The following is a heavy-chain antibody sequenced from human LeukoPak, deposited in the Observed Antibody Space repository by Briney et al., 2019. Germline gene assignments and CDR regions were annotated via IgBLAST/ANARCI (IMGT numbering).Heavy chain of an antibody. CDR3: ARHTSYSSSWDDAFDI. Sequence: WVRQPPGKGLEWIGSIYYSGSTYYNPSLKSRVTISVDTSKNQFSLKLSSVTAADTAVYYCARHTSYSSSWDDAFDIWGQGTMVTVSS. V-gene: IGHV4-39*01. J-gene: IGHJ3*02. D-gene: IGHD6-13*01. CDR2: IYYSGST.